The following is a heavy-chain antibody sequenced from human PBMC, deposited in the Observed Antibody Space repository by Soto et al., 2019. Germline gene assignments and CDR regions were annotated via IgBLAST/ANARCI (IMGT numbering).Heavy chain of an antibody. D-gene: IGHD5-18*01. CDR1: GYTFTSYD. J-gene: IGHJ5*02. CDR2: MNPNSGNT. V-gene: IGHV1-8*01. CDR3: ARERGGRSSYRFDP. Sequence: ASVKVSCQASGYTFTSYDINWVRQATGQGLEWMGWMNPNSGNTAYAQKFQGRVTMTRNTSISTAYMELSSLRSEDTAVYYCARERGGRSSYRFDPWGQGTLVTSP.